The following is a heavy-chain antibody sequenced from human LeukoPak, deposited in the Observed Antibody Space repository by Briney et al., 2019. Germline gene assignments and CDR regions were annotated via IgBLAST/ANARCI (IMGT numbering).Heavy chain of an antibody. J-gene: IGHJ4*02. Sequence: GGSLRLSCAASGFTFNNYAMNWVRQAPGKGLEWVAFIRYGGNDERYADSVKGRFTISRDNSKNTLYLQMNSLRAEDTAVYYCAKDRSESYFYFDFWGQGTLVTVSS. CDR2: IRYGGNDE. D-gene: IGHD1-26*01. CDR3: AKDRSESYFYFDF. CDR1: GFTFNNYA. V-gene: IGHV3-30*02.